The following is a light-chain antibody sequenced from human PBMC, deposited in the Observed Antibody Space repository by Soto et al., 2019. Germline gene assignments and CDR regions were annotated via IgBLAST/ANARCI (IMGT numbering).Light chain of an antibody. J-gene: IGKJ1*01. CDR1: QSIAGY. CDR3: QQSYSTPWT. CDR2: SAS. Sequence: DIRMTQSPASLSSSVGDTVTIPCRASQSIAGYLNWYQQQPGKAPNLLVYSASTLQSGVPSRFSGSGSGTDFTLTISRLQPEDFATYYCQQSYSTPWTFGQGTKVDIK. V-gene: IGKV1-39*01.